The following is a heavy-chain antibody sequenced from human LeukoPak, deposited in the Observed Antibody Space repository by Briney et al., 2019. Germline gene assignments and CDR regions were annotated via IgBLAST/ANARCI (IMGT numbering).Heavy chain of an antibody. CDR2: ISYDGSNK. V-gene: IGHV3-30*18. CDR1: GFPLRRYG. Sequence: GGPLRLPCEASGFPLRRYGRHWFRRAPGRGLEGGAVISYDGSNKYYADSVKGRFTISRDNSKNTLYLQMNSLRAEDTAVYYCAKDGGHSSGPTFDYWGQGTLVAVSS. J-gene: IGHJ4*02. CDR3: AKDGGHSSGPTFDY. D-gene: IGHD3-22*01.